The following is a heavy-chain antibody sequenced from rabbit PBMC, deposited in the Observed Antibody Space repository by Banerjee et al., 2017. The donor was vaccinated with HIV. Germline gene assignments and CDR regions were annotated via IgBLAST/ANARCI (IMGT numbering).Heavy chain of an antibody. CDR1: GFSFSSSYY. D-gene: IGHD1-1*01. Sequence: QSLEESGGDLVKPGASLTLTCTASGFSFSSSYYMCWVRQAPGKGLEWIACIYAGNSGGTYYASWARGRFTISKTSSTTVTLQLSSLTAADTATYFCARSTSGYDIGDLWGQGTLVTVS. CDR3: ARSTSGYDIGDL. V-gene: IGHV1S40*01. J-gene: IGHJ3*01. CDR2: IYAGNSGGT.